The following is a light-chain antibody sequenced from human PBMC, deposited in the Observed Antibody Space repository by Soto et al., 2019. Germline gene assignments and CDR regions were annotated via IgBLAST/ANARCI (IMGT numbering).Light chain of an antibody. CDR3: HQYYSYRT. CDR2: DAS. CDR1: QSISSW. V-gene: IGKV1-5*01. J-gene: IGKJ1*01. Sequence: DIQMTQSPSTLSASVGDRVTITCRASQSISSWLAWYQQKPGKAPNLLIYDASTLESGVPSRFSGSGSGTEFTLTISNLQPDDFATYYCHQYYSYRTFGQGTKVDIK.